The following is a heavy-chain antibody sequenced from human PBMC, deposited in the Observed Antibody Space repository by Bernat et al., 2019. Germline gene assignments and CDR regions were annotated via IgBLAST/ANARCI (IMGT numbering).Heavy chain of an antibody. CDR3: AKDSLYSSGWYGVGD. CDR2: ISHDRNTL. D-gene: IGHD6-19*01. Sequence: QVHLVESGGGVVQPGRSLRLSCAASGFTFSSFGMHWVRQAPGKGLEWVAAISHDRNTLDYADSVKGRFNISTDDSKNTLYLQLDSLRAEDTAMYYCAKDSLYSSGWYGVGDWGQGTLVTVAS. CDR1: GFTFSSFG. J-gene: IGHJ4*02. V-gene: IGHV3-30*18.